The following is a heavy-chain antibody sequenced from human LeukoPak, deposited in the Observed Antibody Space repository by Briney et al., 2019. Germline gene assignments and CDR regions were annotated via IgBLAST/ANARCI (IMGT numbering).Heavy chain of an antibody. J-gene: IGHJ4*02. D-gene: IGHD1-26*01. CDR3: AREWDSGWGGTYFDN. Sequence: GGSLRLSCAASGFTFSRYWMTWVRQAPGKGLEWVANIKQDGSEKFYADSLKGRLIISRDNAKSSLYLQVNSLTVEDTAVYYCAREWDSGWGGTYFDNRGQGTLVTVSS. CDR2: IKQDGSEK. CDR1: GFTFSRYW. V-gene: IGHV3-7*01.